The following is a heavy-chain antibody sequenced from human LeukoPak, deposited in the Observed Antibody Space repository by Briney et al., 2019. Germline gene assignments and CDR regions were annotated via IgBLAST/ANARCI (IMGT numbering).Heavy chain of an antibody. V-gene: IGHV1-69*05. D-gene: IGHD1-26*01. CDR2: IIPIFGTA. CDR1: GGTFSRFA. Sequence: SVKVSCKASGGTFSRFAISWVRQAPGQGLEWMGGIIPIFGTADYAQMFQGRVTITTDESTSTAYMELSSLRSEDTAVYYCARGGARYSGTSPNWFDYWGQGTLVTVSS. J-gene: IGHJ4*02. CDR3: ARGGARYSGTSPNWFDY.